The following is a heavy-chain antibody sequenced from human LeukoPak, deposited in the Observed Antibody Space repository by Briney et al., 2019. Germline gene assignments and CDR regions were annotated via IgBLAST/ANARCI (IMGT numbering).Heavy chain of an antibody. CDR2: VSHSGAT. Sequence: PSETLSLTCAVSGASVSSSTYFWGWIRQPPGEGPEWLGSVSHSGATYYNPSLKSRVTISLDTSKNQITLTVTSVTVADTAVYYCAREGRPSLAVAGTSSPYYFDYWGQGTLVTVSS. V-gene: IGHV4-39*06. D-gene: IGHD6-19*01. CDR1: GASVSSSTYF. CDR3: AREGRPSLAVAGTSSPYYFDY. J-gene: IGHJ4*02.